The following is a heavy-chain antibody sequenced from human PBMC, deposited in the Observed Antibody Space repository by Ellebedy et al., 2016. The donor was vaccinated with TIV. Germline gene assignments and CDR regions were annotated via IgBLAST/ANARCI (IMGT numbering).Heavy chain of an antibody. Sequence: MPSETLSLTCTVSGGSITSGDFYWSWIRQHTGKGLEWIGYIFYSGSTYYNPSLKSRITMSVDTSKNQFSLKLTSVTATDTAVYSCARGRYYNGGFYFDSWGQGTLVTVSS. J-gene: IGHJ4*02. V-gene: IGHV4-31*03. D-gene: IGHD3-10*01. CDR1: GGSITSGDFY. CDR2: IFYSGST. CDR3: ARGRYYNGGFYFDS.